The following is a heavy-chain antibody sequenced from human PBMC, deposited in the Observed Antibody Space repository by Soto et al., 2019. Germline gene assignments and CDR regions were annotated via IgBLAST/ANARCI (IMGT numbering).Heavy chain of an antibody. J-gene: IGHJ4*02. V-gene: IGHV3-23*01. D-gene: IGHD3-22*01. Sequence: PGGSLRLSCAASGFTFSSYAMSWVRQAPGKGLEWVSAISGSGGSTYYADSVKGRFTISRDNSKNTLYLQMNSLRAEDTAVYYCAKRLDTYYYDSSGYYFQAYYFDYWGQGTLVTVSS. CDR2: ISGSGGST. CDR3: AKRLDTYYYDSSGYYFQAYYFDY. CDR1: GFTFSSYA.